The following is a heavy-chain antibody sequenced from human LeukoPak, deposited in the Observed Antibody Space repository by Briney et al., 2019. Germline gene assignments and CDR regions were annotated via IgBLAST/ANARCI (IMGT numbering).Heavy chain of an antibody. CDR1: GYTLTELS. D-gene: IGHD5-24*01. Sequence: GASVKVSCKVSGYTLTELSMHWVRQAPGKGLEWMGGFDPEDGETIYAQKFQGRVTMTEDTSTDTAYMELSSLRSEDTAVYYCATDSNPRWLQSTLDYWGQGTLVTVSS. J-gene: IGHJ4*02. CDR2: FDPEDGET. V-gene: IGHV1-24*01. CDR3: ATDSNPRWLQSTLDY.